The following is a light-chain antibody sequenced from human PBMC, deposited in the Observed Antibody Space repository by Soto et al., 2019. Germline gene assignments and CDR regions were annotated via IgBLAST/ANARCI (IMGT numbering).Light chain of an antibody. V-gene: IGKV3-20*01. CDR3: QQYGSSPPWM. J-gene: IGKJ1*01. CDR1: QGISSTS. CDR2: GGS. Sequence: EIVLTQSPGTLSLSPGERATLSCRASQGISSTSLAWYQQKPGQAPRLLIYGGSSRATGIPDRFSGSGSGTDFNLSIGRLEPEDFAVYYCQQYGSSPPWMFGQGTKVEIK.